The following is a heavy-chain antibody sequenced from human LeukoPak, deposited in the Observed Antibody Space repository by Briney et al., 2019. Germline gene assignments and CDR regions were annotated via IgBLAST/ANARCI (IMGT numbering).Heavy chain of an antibody. V-gene: IGHV1-2*02. CDR1: RYTSTGYY. Sequence: ASVKVSCKASRYTSTGYYMHWGRQAPGQGVEWMGWINTNSDGKNYAQKFQGRVTMTKDTPIRTAYMELSRLRSHDRAVYYFARASWHSSSWDISYYFDYWGQGTLVTVSS. CDR2: INTNSDGK. D-gene: IGHD6-13*01. J-gene: IGHJ4*02. CDR3: ARASWHSSSWDISYYFDY.